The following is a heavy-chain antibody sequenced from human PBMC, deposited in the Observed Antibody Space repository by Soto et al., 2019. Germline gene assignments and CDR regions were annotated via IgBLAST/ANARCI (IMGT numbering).Heavy chain of an antibody. V-gene: IGHV1-18*01. CDR1: GYTFTSYG. J-gene: IGHJ3*02. CDR3: ARGSSALGYCSGGSCYSRGAFDI. Sequence: QVQLVQSGAEVKKPGASVKVSCKASGYTFTSYGISWVRQAPGQGLEWMGWISAYNGNTNYAQKLQGRVTMTTDTSTSKAYMEMRSLRSDDTAVYYCARGSSALGYCSGGSCYSRGAFDIWGQGTMVTVSS. CDR2: ISAYNGNT. D-gene: IGHD2-15*01.